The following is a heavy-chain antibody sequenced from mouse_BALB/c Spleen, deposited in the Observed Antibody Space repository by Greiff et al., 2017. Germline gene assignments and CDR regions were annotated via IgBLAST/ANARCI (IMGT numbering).Heavy chain of an antibody. CDR1: GDSITSGY. CDR2: ISYSGST. D-gene: IGHD2-4*01. J-gene: IGHJ3*01. Sequence: VQLQQSGPSLVKPSQTLSLTCSVTGDSITSGYWNWIRKFPGNKLEYMGYISYSGSTYYNPSLKSRISITRDTSKNQYYLQLNSVTTEDTATYYCARGRVITKDWFAYWGQGTLVTVSA. V-gene: IGHV3-8*02. CDR3: ARGRVITKDWFAY.